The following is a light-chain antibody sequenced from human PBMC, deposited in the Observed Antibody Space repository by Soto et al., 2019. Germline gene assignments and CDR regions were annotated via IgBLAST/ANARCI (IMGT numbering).Light chain of an antibody. V-gene: IGKV3-15*01. J-gene: IGKJ1*01. CDR2: GAS. CDR1: QSISSN. CDR3: PQSNNSPPWT. Sequence: EIVMTQSPATLSVSPGERATLSCRASQSISSNLAWYQQKPGQAPRLLIYGASTRATGIPARFSGSRSGTEFTLTISSLQSEPFAVYPCPQSNNSPPWTFGQGTKVEIK.